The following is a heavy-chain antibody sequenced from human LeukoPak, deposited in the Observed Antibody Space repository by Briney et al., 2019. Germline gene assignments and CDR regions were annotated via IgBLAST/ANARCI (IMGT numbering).Heavy chain of an antibody. CDR2: INHRGIT. CDR1: GGSFSGYY. CDR3: ARGLTYYYDSTSYAFDS. J-gene: IGHJ4*02. V-gene: IGHV4-34*01. D-gene: IGHD3-22*01. Sequence: SETLSLTCAVYGGSFSGYYWSWLRQPPGKGLEWIGEINHRGITNYAPSLKSRVTISVDTSKSQFSLNVTSVTAADTAVYFCARGLTYYYDSTSYAFDSWGQGALVTVSS.